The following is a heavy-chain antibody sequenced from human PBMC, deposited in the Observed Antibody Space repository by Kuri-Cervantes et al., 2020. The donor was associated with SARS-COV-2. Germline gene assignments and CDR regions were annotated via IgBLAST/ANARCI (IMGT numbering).Heavy chain of an antibody. CDR3: ASGAAAVNDAFDI. V-gene: IGHV1-2*02. CDR2: INPNSGGT. CDR1: GYTFTGYY. Sequence: ASVKVSCKASGYTFTGYYMHWVRQAPGQGLEWMGWINPNSGGTNYAQKFQGRVTITRNTSISTAYMELSSLRSEDTAVYYCASGAAAVNDAFDIWGQGTMVTVSS. J-gene: IGHJ3*02. D-gene: IGHD6-13*01.